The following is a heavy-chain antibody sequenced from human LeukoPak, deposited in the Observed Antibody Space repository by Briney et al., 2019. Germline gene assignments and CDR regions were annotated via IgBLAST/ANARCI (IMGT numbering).Heavy chain of an antibody. Sequence: SETLSLTCTVSGDSISSSTYYWGWIRQPPGKGLEWIGSIYYSGSTYYNPSLKSRVTISIDTSKNQFSLKLSSVTAADTAVYYCARRGSSFFDYWGQGILVTVSS. J-gene: IGHJ4*02. CDR3: ARRGSSFFDY. CDR2: IYYSGST. CDR1: GDSISSSTYY. D-gene: IGHD6-13*01. V-gene: IGHV4-39*01.